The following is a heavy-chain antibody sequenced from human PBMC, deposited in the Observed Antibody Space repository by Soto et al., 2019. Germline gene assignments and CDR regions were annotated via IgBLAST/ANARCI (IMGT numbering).Heavy chain of an antibody. Sequence: PWGSLRLSCAASGFTFSSYGMHWVRQAPGKGLEWVAVISYDGSNKYYADSVKGRFTISRDNSKNTLYLQMNSLRAEDTAVYYCANDSSSNCLDYWGQATLGTSPQ. CDR1: GFTFSSYG. J-gene: IGHJ4*02. CDR3: ANDSSSNCLDY. V-gene: IGHV3-30*18. D-gene: IGHD1-1*01. CDR2: ISYDGSNK.